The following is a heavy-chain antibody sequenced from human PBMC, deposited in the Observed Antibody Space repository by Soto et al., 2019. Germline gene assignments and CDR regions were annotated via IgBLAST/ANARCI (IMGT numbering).Heavy chain of an antibody. Sequence: SESLSLTCTVSGGSISSYYWNWIRQSPGKGLEWIASLDYSGTTNYNPSLKSRITTSVDPSKKQFSLKMRSVTAADTAVYYCARDSFPPYSSSSKGFDHWGQGSLVTVSS. D-gene: IGHD6-6*01. CDR3: ARDSFPPYSSSSKGFDH. J-gene: IGHJ4*02. CDR1: GGSISSYY. V-gene: IGHV4-59*01. CDR2: LDYSGTT.